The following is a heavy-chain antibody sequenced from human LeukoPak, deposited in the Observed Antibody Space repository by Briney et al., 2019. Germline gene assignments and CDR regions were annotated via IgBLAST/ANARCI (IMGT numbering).Heavy chain of an antibody. CDR1: GFTFSSYA. Sequence: PTGGSLRLSCAASGFTFSSYAMSWVRQAPGKGLEWVSAISGSGGSTYYADSVKGRFTISRDNSKNTLYLQMNSLRAEDTAVYYCAKTPRIVVVVAARDDAFDIWGQGTMVTVSS. CDR3: AKTPRIVVVVAARDDAFDI. D-gene: IGHD2-15*01. J-gene: IGHJ3*02. V-gene: IGHV3-23*01. CDR2: ISGSGGST.